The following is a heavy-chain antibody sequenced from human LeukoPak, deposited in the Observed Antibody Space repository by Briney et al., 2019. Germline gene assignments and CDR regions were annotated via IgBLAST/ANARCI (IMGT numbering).Heavy chain of an antibody. CDR3: AKDEARYCSSTSCYVFDY. V-gene: IGHV3-30*18. Sequence: GGSLRLSCAASGFTFGHYGMPWVRQAPGKGLELVAVISYDGSNKYYADSVKGRFTISRDNSKNTLYLQMNSLRAEDTAVYYCAKDEARYCSSTSCYVFDYWGQGTLVTVSS. CDR1: GFTFGHYG. CDR2: ISYDGSNK. J-gene: IGHJ4*02. D-gene: IGHD2-2*01.